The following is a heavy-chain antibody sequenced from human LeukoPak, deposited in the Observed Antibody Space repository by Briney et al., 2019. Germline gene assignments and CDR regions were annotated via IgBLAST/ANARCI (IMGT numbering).Heavy chain of an antibody. D-gene: IGHD4-23*01. CDR3: ARGHYGGNRYFDI. CDR2: IHPNSGKT. V-gene: IGHV1-8*01. CDR1: GYTFRSYE. Sequence: ASVKVSCKASGYTFRSYEINWVRQAPGQGLEWVGWIHPNSGKTGYAQKLQGRVTMTRDTSTETDFMELSSLKFDDTVIFYCARGHYGGNRYFDIWGQGTLVTVSS. J-gene: IGHJ4*02.